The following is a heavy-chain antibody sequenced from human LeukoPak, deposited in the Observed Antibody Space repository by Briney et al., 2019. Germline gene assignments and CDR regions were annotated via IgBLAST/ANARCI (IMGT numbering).Heavy chain of an antibody. CDR3: ASPNGWYKYYFDY. D-gene: IGHD6-19*01. CDR2: IIPILGIA. J-gene: IGHJ4*02. CDR1: GGTFSSYA. Sequence: SVKVSCKASGGTFSSYAISWVRQAPGQGLEWMGRIIPILGIANYAQKFQGRVTITADKSTSTAYMELSSLRSEDTAVYCCASPNGWYKYYFDYWGQGTLVTVSS. V-gene: IGHV1-69*04.